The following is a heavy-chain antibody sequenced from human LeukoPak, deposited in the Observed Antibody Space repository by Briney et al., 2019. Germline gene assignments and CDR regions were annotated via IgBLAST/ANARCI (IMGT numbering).Heavy chain of an antibody. Sequence: GGSLRLSCAPSGFTFSSCAMSRVREAPGKGLEWVSAISGSGGSTYYADSVKGRFTISRDNSKNTLYLQMNSLRAEDTAVYYCANFYFDYWGQGTLVTVSS. J-gene: IGHJ4*02. CDR2: ISGSGGST. CDR3: ANFYFDY. CDR1: GFTFSSCA. V-gene: IGHV3-23*01.